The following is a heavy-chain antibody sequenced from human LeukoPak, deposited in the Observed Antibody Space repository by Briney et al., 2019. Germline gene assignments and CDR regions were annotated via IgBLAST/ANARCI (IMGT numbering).Heavy chain of an antibody. D-gene: IGHD3-3*01. J-gene: IGHJ6*02. Sequence: GGSLRLSCAASGFTFSSYSMNWVRQAPGKGLEWVSSISSSSSYIYYADSVKGRFTISRDNAKNSLYLQMNSLRAEDTAVYYCARAYDFWSGYPHYYYYGMDVWGQGTTDTVSS. CDR3: ARAYDFWSGYPHYYYYGMDV. CDR1: GFTFSSYS. CDR2: ISSSSSYI. V-gene: IGHV3-21*01.